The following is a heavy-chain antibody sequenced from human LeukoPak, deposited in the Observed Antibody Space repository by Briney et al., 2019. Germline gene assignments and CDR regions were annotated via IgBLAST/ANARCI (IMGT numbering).Heavy chain of an antibody. Sequence: GGSLRLSCAASGLTFSSYAMSWVRQAPGKGLEWVSAISGSAGSTYYADSVKGRFTISRDNAKNSLYLQMNSLRDEDTAVYYCARGRSAAGPLHYFDSWGQGTLVTVSS. CDR2: ISGSAGST. V-gene: IGHV3-23*01. J-gene: IGHJ4*02. CDR1: GLTFSSYA. CDR3: ARGRSAAGPLHYFDS. D-gene: IGHD6-13*01.